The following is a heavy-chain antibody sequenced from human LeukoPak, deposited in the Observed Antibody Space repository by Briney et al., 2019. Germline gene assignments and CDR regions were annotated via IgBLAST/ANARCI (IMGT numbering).Heavy chain of an antibody. CDR2: ISSNNGYI. V-gene: IGHV3-21*01. D-gene: IGHD6-6*01. CDR3: ARDLGTRKSIAFAD. Sequence: GGSLRLSCAASGFSFSSYRLNWVRQAPGKGLEWVASISSNNGYIYYADSVKGRFTISRDNGEDSLHLQMNSLRAEDAAVYYCARDLGTRKSIAFADWGQGTLVTVSS. CDR1: GFSFSSYR. J-gene: IGHJ4*02.